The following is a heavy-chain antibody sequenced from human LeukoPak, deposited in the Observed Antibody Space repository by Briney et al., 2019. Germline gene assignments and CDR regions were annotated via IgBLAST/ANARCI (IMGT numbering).Heavy chain of an antibody. CDR3: ARDSATAFDY. CDR2: ISSSRTTV. CDR1: GFTFSSYS. Sequence: GGSLRLSCAASGFTFSSYSMNWVRQAPGKGLEWVSYISSSRTTVYSADSVKGRFIISRDNAKNSLYLQMNSLRDEDTAVYFCARDSATAFDYWGQGTLVTVSS. V-gene: IGHV3-48*02. J-gene: IGHJ4*02. D-gene: IGHD5-12*01.